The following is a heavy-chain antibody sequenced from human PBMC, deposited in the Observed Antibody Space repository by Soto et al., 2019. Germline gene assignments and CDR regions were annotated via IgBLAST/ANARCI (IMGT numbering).Heavy chain of an antibody. CDR1: GYSISSGYY. CDR3: ARARGQLSVFV. D-gene: IGHD3-3*01. J-gene: IGHJ4*02. Sequence: SETLSLTCAVSGYSISSGYYSGWIRQPPGKGLEWIGSIYHSGSTYYNPSLKSRVTISVDTSKNKFSLKLSSVTAADTAVYYCARARGQLSVFVWGQGTLVPVSS. V-gene: IGHV4-38-2*01. CDR2: IYHSGST.